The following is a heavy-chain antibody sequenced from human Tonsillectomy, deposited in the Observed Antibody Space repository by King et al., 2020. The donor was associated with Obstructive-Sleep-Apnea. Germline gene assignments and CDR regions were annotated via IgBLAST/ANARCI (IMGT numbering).Heavy chain of an antibody. CDR3: ARDGIDVNTALPGDP. D-gene: IGHD5-18*01. J-gene: IGHJ5*02. V-gene: IGHV3-7*01. Sequence: QLVQSGGGLVQPGGSLRLSCAASGFTFSNYWMNWVRQAPGKGLEWVANIKQDGSEKYFVDSVKGRFTVSRDNAKSSLYLQMNSLRAEDTAIYYCARDGIDVNTALPGDPWGQGTLVTVSS. CDR2: IKQDGSEK. CDR1: GFTFSNYW.